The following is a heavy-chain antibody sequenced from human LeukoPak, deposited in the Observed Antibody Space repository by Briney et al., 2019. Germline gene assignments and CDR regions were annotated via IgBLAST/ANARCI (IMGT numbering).Heavy chain of an antibody. D-gene: IGHD3-22*01. CDR3: ARVTGYVIEDYFDY. CDR1: GGSFSGYY. V-gene: IGHV4-34*01. CDR2: INHSGST. Sequence: PSETLSLTCAVYGGSFSGYYWSWIRQPPGKGLEWIGEINHSGSTNYNPSLKSRVTISVDTSKNQFSLKLRSVTAADTAVYYCARVTGYVIEDYFDYWGQGTLVTVSS. J-gene: IGHJ4*02.